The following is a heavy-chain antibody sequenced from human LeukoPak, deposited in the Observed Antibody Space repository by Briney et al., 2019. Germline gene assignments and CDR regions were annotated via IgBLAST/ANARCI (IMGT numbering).Heavy chain of an antibody. V-gene: IGHV3-9*01. CDR2: ISWNSGSI. CDR3: AKDPSPHQYDTDWFDP. CDR1: GFTFDDYA. Sequence: GGSLRLSCAASGFTFDDYAMHWVRQAPGKGLEWVSGISWNSGSIGYADSVKGRFTISRDNAKNSLYLQMNSLRAEDTALYYCAKDPSPHQYDTDWFDPWGQGTLVTVSS. J-gene: IGHJ5*02. D-gene: IGHD3-9*01.